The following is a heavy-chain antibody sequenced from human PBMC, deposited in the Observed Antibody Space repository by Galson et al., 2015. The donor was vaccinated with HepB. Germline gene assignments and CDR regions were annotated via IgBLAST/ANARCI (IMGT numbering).Heavy chain of an antibody. Sequence: SVKVSCKASGYTFTSYYMHWVRQAPGQGLEWMGIINPSGGSTSYAQKFQGRVTMTRDTSTSTVYMELSSLRSEDTAVYYCARDLLSIETSSVGGGWFDPWGQGTLVTVSS. V-gene: IGHV1-46*03. CDR3: ARDLLSIETSSVGGGWFDP. D-gene: IGHD2/OR15-2a*01. CDR2: INPSGGST. J-gene: IGHJ5*02. CDR1: GYTFTSYY.